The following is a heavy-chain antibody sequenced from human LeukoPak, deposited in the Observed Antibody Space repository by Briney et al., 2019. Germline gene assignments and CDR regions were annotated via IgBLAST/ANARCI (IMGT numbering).Heavy chain of an antibody. J-gene: IGHJ4*02. CDR1: GGSISSYY. D-gene: IGHD3-10*01. CDR3: ARHNVVYYGSGAHFDY. V-gene: IGHV4-59*08. Sequence: PSETLSLTCTVSGGSISSYYWSWIRQPPGKGLEWIGYIYYSGSTNYNPSLKSRVTISVDTSKNQFSLKLSSVTAADTAVYYCARHNVVYYGSGAHFDYWGQGTLVNVSS. CDR2: IYYSGST.